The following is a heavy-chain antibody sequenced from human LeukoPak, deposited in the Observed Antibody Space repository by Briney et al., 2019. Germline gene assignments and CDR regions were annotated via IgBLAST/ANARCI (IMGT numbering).Heavy chain of an antibody. V-gene: IGHV4-39*01. CDR1: GGSISNSNSF. Sequence: SETLSLACTVSGGSISNSNSFWAWIRQPPGKGLEWIGTIYYSGITHYSPSLKSRVTISVDTSKNQFSLKLNSVTAADTAVYYCARHYGPWGQGTLVTVSS. D-gene: IGHD3-10*01. CDR3: ARHYGP. CDR2: IYYSGIT. J-gene: IGHJ5*02.